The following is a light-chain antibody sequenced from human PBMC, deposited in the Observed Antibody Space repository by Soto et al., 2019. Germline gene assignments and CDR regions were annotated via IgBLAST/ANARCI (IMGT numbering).Light chain of an antibody. V-gene: IGKV3-20*01. CDR1: QSVSNTY. CDR2: GAS. CDR3: QQHGTSPELT. J-gene: IGKJ4*01. Sequence: EIVLTQSPGTLSLSPGERATLSCRASQSVSNTYLAWYQQKPGQAPRLLISGASSRATGIPDRFSGSGSGTDFSLTISRLEPEDFAVYYSQQHGTSPELTFGGGTRVEIK.